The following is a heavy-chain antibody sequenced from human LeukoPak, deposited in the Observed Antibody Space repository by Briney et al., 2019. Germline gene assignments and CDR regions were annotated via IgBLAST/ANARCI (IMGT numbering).Heavy chain of an antibody. CDR2: ISSSSSYI. J-gene: IGHJ2*01. D-gene: IGHD2-15*01. CDR1: GFTFSSYS. V-gene: IGHV3-21*04. Sequence: GGSLRLSCAASGFTFSSYSMNWVRQAPGKGLEWVSSISSSSSYIYYADSVKGRFTISRDNSKNTLYLQMNSLRAEDTAVYYCAKDRGWPTVYWYFDLWGRGTLVTVSS. CDR3: AKDRGWPTVYWYFDL.